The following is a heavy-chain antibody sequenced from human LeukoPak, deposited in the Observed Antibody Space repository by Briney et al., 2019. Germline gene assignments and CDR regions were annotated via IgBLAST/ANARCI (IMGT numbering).Heavy chain of an antibody. V-gene: IGHV4-34*01. J-gene: IGHJ6*03. CDR1: GGSFSGYY. Sequence: SETLSLTCAVYGGSFSGYYWSWIRQPPGKGLEWIGEINHSGSTNYNPSLKSRVTISVDTSKNQFSLKLSSVTAADTAVYYCARYGSGSYYYYYYMDVWGKGTTVTISS. CDR2: INHSGST. D-gene: IGHD3-10*01. CDR3: ARYGSGSYYYYYYMDV.